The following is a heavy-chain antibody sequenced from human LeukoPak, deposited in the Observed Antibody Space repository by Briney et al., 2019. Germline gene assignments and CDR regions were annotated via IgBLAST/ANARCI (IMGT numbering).Heavy chain of an antibody. Sequence: SETPSLTCTVSGGSISGAFYWSWIRQPPGKGLEWIGYIYYTGSTYYNPPLKSRVFISVDTSDNQFSLKLSSVTATDTAVYYCARIPYYYYYGMDVWGQGTTVTVSS. J-gene: IGHJ6*02. CDR1: GGSISGAFY. D-gene: IGHD2-21*01. V-gene: IGHV4-31*03. CDR2: IYYTGST. CDR3: ARIPYYYYYGMDV.